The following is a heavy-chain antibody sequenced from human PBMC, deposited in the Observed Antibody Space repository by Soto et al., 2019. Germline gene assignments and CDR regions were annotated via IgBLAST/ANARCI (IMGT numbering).Heavy chain of an antibody. CDR2: IIDSGAST. CDR3: AKGRSYYYYYGVDV. Sequence: APGKGLEWVSDIIDSGASTYYADSVKGRFTISRDNSKSTLYLQMNSLTAEDTALYYCAKGRSYYYYYGVDVWGQGTTVTV. J-gene: IGHJ6*02. V-gene: IGHV3-23*01.